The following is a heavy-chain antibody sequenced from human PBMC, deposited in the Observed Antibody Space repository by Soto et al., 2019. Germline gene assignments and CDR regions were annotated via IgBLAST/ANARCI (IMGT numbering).Heavy chain of an antibody. CDR2: LSGSGGDT. D-gene: IGHD3-16*01. J-gene: IGHJ4*02. V-gene: IGHV3-23*01. CDR3: AKRGGYDYVCKCYCPDY. CDR1: GFTFSSFA. Sequence: GSLRLSCVAYGFTFSSFAMTWVRQAPGKGLEWVSTLSGSGGDTYYADSVNGRFTISRDKSKNTLYLQMDRLRVEDTAVYYCAKRGGYDYVCKCYCPDYWGQVTLVTVCS.